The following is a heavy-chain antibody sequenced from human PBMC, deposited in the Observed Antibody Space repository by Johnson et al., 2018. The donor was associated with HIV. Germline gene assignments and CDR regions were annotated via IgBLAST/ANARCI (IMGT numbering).Heavy chain of an antibody. D-gene: IGHD1-26*01. V-gene: IGHV3-73*01. Sequence: VQLVESGGGLVQPGGSLRLSCSASGFTFSGSAMHWVRQASGTGLEWVGRIRSKANSYATAYAASVKGRVTISRDDSKNTAYLQMNSLKTEDTAVYYCTVHSGERTDHDAFDIWGQGTMVTVPS. CDR1: GFTFSGSA. J-gene: IGHJ3*02. CDR2: IRSKANSYAT. CDR3: TVHSGERTDHDAFDI.